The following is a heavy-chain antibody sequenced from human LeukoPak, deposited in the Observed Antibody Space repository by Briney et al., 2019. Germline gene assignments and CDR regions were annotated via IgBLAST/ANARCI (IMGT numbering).Heavy chain of an antibody. CDR3: ANEAASDAFDI. V-gene: IGHV3-30*18. J-gene: IGHJ3*02. CDR1: GFTFSSYG. CDR2: ISYDGSNK. Sequence: PGRSLRLSCAASGFTFSSYGMHWVRQAPGKGLEWVAVISYDGSNKYYADSVKGRFTISRDNSKNTLYLQMNSLRAEDTAVYYCANEAASDAFDIWGQGTMVTVSS. D-gene: IGHD2-15*01.